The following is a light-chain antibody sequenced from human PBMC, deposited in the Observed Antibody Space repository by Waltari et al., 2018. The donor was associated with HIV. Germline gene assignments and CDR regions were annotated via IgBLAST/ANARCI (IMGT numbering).Light chain of an antibody. J-gene: IGLJ2*01. CDR3: PAWYSSAVV. CDR1: KLGDKY. V-gene: IGLV3-1*01. CDR2: QDN. Sequence: SSELTQPPSVSVSPGPTASITCPGDKLGDKYVCWYQQKPGQSPLLVIYQDNMRPSGRPGRFSGSNSGNTATLTIVGTQAMDEADYSWPAWYSSAVVCGGGTKLPV.